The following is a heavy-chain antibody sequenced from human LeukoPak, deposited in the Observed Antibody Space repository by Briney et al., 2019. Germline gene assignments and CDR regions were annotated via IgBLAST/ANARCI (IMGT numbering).Heavy chain of an antibody. Sequence: SQTLSLTCAISGDSVSSNSAAWNWIRQSPSRGLEWLGRTYYRSKWYNDYAVSVKSRITINPDTSKNQFSPQLNSVTPEDTAVYYCARDPPGHYDFWSGYYSGYFDYWGQGTLVTVSS. CDR3: ARDPPGHYDFWSGYYSGYFDY. CDR2: TYYRSKWYN. CDR1: GDSVSSNSAA. D-gene: IGHD3-3*01. J-gene: IGHJ4*02. V-gene: IGHV6-1*01.